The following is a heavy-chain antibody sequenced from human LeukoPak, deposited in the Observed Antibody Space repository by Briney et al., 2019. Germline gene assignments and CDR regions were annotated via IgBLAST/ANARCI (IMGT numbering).Heavy chain of an antibody. CDR1: GYDFSSYW. Sequence: GESLKISCKGSGYDFSSYWIGWARQMPGKGLEWMGIIYPGDSDARYSPSFQGQVTISVDKSISTAYLQWSSLKASDTAMYYCARHEVRAWYAALGYWGQGTLVTVSS. CDR3: ARHEVRAWYAALGY. V-gene: IGHV5-51*01. D-gene: IGHD6-13*01. J-gene: IGHJ4*02. CDR2: IYPGDSDA.